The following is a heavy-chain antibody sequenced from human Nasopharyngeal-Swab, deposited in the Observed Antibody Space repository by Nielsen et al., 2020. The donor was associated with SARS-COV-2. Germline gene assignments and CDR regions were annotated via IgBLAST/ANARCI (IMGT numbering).Heavy chain of an antibody. D-gene: IGHD3-10*01. Sequence: GSLKISCKGSGYSFTNYWIVWVRQMPGKGLEWMGTIDPRDSYITYSPSFQGHVTISTDKSINTAYLQWSSLKASDTAMYYCARLISGSGPFDPWGQGTLVTVSS. V-gene: IGHV5-10-1*01. CDR2: IDPRDSYI. CDR1: GYSFTNYW. J-gene: IGHJ5*02. CDR3: ARLISGSGPFDP.